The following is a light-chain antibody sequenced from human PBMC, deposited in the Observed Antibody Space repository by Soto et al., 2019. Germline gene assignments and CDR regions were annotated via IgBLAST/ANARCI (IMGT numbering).Light chain of an antibody. V-gene: IGKV3-15*01. CDR1: QSVGNN. CDR2: ATS. CDR3: QQYGDWPLT. J-gene: IGKJ4*01. Sequence: EIVLTQSPATLSVSPGERATLSCRASQSVGNNFAWYQQKPGQAPRLLIFATSTRATGVPARCSGSGSGTEFTRTISRLQSEDFAVYYCQQYGDWPLTFGGGAKVEIE.